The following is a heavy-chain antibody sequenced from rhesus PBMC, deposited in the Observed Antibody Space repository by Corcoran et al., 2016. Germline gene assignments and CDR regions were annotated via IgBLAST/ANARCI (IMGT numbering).Heavy chain of an antibody. CDR2: IYGSSRST. CDR1: GYSISSNY. Sequence: QVQLQESGPGLVKPSETLSLTCAVSGYSISSNYWSWIRQPPGKGLEWIVYIYGSSRSTYSNPSLKSRVTISTDTSKNPFSLKLSSVTAADTAVYYCVGVYGSYAVDYWGQGVQVIVSS. CDR3: VGVYGSYAVDY. D-gene: IGHD3-16*01. V-gene: IGHV4-147*01. J-gene: IGHJ4*01.